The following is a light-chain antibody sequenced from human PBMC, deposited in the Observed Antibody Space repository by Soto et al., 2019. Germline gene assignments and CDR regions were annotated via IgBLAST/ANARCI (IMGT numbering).Light chain of an antibody. J-gene: IGKJ1*01. CDR2: DAS. V-gene: IGKV1-5*01. CDR1: QSVNNW. Sequence: DIQMTQYPSTLSASVGERVTISCRASQSVNNWLAWYQRKPGKAPKLLIHDASTLESGIPSRFSGSGSETEFTLTSSSLQPDDFATYYCQQYNSYWTFGQGTKVEIK. CDR3: QQYNSYWT.